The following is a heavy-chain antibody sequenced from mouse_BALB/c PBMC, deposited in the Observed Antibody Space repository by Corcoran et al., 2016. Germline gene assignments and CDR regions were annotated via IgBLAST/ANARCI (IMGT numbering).Heavy chain of an antibody. CDR1: GYTFTTYV. V-gene: IGHV1S136*01. D-gene: IGHD1-1*01. J-gene: IGHJ3*01. CDR3: ARGNGSFAY. CDR2: INPYNAVT. Sequence: EVQLQQSGPELVKPGASVKMSCKASGYTFTTYVIHWVKQKPGKGLEWIGYINPYNAVTKYNDKFKGKATLTSDKPSSTAYMELSSLTSEDVAFYDCARGNGSFAYWGQGTLVTVSA.